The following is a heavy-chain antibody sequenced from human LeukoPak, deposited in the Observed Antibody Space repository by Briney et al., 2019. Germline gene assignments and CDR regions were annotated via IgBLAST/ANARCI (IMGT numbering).Heavy chain of an antibody. D-gene: IGHD6-13*01. CDR2: IYYSGST. CDR3: ASSIAAAGPHMGYFDY. Sequence: SETLSLTCTVSGGSISSYYWSWIRQPPGKGLEWIGYIYYSGSTNYNPSHKSRVTISVDTSKNQFSLKLSSVTAADTAVYYCASSIAAAGPHMGYFDYWGQGTLVTVSS. V-gene: IGHV4-59*01. CDR1: GGSISSYY. J-gene: IGHJ4*02.